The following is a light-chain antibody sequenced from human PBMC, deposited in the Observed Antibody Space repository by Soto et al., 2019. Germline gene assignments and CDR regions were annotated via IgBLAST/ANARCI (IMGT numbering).Light chain of an antibody. J-gene: IGLJ3*02. Sequence: QSVLTQPPSASGTPGQRVTISCSGSSSNIGSNYVYWYQQLPGTAPKLLIYRNNERPSVVPDRFSGSKSGTSASLAISGLRSEDEADYPCAAWDDSLSGWVFGGGTKLTVL. CDR2: RNN. CDR3: AAWDDSLSGWV. CDR1: SSNIGSNY. V-gene: IGLV1-47*01.